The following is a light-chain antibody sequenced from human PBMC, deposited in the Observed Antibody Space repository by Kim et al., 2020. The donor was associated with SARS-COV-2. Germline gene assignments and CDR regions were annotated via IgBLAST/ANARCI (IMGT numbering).Light chain of an antibody. J-gene: IGLJ2*01. Sequence: SSELTQDPAVSVALGQTVRITCQGDSLRSYYASWYQQKPGQAPVLVIYGKNNRPSGIPDRFSGSSSGNTASLTITGAQGEDEADYYCNSRDSSGNHYYVF. V-gene: IGLV3-19*01. CDR3: NSRDSSGNHYYV. CDR2: GKN. CDR1: SLRSYY.